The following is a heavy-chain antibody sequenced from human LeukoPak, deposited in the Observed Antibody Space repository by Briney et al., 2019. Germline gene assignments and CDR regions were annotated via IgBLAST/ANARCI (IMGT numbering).Heavy chain of an antibody. CDR1: GFTFSSYA. CDR3: AKNYESGRGVPYGMDV. Sequence: GGSLRLSCAASGFTFSSYAMRWVRQAPGKGLEWVSAIGSGSGGTTIYADSVKGRFTISRDNSKNTLYLQMSSLRGDDTAVYYCAKNYESGRGVPYGMDVWGQGTTVTVSS. V-gene: IGHV3-23*01. J-gene: IGHJ6*02. D-gene: IGHD3-10*01. CDR2: IGSGSGGTT.